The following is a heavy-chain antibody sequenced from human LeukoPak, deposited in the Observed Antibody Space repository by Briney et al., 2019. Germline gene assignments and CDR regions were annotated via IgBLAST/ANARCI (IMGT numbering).Heavy chain of an antibody. J-gene: IGHJ4*02. D-gene: IGHD6-13*01. Sequence: GGSLRLSCTASGFTFGDYGMSWFRQAPGKGLEWVGFIRSKAYGGTTEYAASVKGRFTISRDDSKSIAYLQMNSLKTEDTAVYYCTREPLGSIAAAGFDYWGQGTLVTVSS. V-gene: IGHV3-49*03. CDR2: IRSKAYGGTT. CDR3: TREPLGSIAAAGFDY. CDR1: GFTFGDYG.